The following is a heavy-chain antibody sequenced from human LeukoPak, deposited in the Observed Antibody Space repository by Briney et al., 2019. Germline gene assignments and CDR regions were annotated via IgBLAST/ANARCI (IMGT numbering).Heavy chain of an antibody. D-gene: IGHD3-16*02. J-gene: IGHJ4*02. V-gene: IGHV1-69*13. CDR2: IIPIFGTA. CDR3: ASSLITFGGVIVDYFDY. CDR1: GYTFTSYG. Sequence: SVKVSCKASGYTFTSYGISWVRQAPGQGLEWMGGIIPIFGTANYAQKFQGRVTITADESTSTAYMELSSLRSEDTAVYYCASSLITFGGVIVDYFDYWSQGTLVTVSS.